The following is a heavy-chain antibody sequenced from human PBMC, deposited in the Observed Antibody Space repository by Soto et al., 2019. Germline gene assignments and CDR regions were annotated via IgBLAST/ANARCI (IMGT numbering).Heavy chain of an antibody. V-gene: IGHV4-31*03. D-gene: IGHD3-16*01. J-gene: IGHJ4*02. CDR3: ARADPDASVGY. CDR1: GGSISSGGYY. Sequence: SETLSLTCTGSGGSISSGGYYWSWIRQHPGRGLEWIGYIYYNGNTYYNPSLKSRVTVSVDTSKNQFSLKLSSVIAADTAVYYCARADPDASVGYWGQGTLVTVSS. CDR2: IYYNGNT.